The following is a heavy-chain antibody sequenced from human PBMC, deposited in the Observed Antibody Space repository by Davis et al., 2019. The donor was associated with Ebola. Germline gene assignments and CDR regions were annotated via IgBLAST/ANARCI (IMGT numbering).Heavy chain of an antibody. Sequence: HSQTLSLTCAISGDSVSSAGWNWIRQSPSRGLVWLGRIYYNSNLYNDYAVSVKSRITINPATSKNQFSLHLNSVTPEDTARYYCTRGWLRGGMDVWGEGTTVTV. CDR3: TRGWLRGGMDV. D-gene: IGHD5-18*01. CDR2: IYYNSNLYN. J-gene: IGHJ6*02. V-gene: IGHV6-1*01. CDR1: GDSVSSAG.